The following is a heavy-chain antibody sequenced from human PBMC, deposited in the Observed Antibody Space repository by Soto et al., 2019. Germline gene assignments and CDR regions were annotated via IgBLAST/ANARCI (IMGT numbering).Heavy chain of an antibody. CDR2: ISSSSSTI. D-gene: IGHD1-26*01. CDR1: GFTFSSYS. Sequence: EVQLVESGGGLVQPGGSLRLSCAASGFTFSSYSMKWVRQAPGKGLEWVSYISSSSSTIYYADSVKGRFTISRDNAKNSLYLQMNSLRDEDTAVYYCAKNGIVGATDFDYWGQGTLVTVSS. V-gene: IGHV3-48*02. CDR3: AKNGIVGATDFDY. J-gene: IGHJ4*02.